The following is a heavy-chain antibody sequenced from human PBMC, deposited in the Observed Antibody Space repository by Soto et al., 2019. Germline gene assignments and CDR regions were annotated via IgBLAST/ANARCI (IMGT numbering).Heavy chain of an antibody. J-gene: IGHJ4*02. D-gene: IGHD2-2*01. CDR2: AYYSGST. CDR1: GGSIDSGDYY. V-gene: IGHV4-61*08. Sequence: SETLSLTCTVSGGSIDSGDYYWSWIRQPPGKGLEWIGYAYYSGSTNYNPSLKSRVTISVDTSKNQFSLKLSSVTAADTAVYYCARVGFSRYCSSTSCHRDFDYWGQGTLVTVSS. CDR3: ARVGFSRYCSSTSCHRDFDY.